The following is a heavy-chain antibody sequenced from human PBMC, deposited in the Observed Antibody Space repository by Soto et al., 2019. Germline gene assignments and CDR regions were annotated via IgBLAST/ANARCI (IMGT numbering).Heavy chain of an antibody. CDR1: GFTFSSYA. CDR2: ISGSGGST. V-gene: IGHV3-23*01. CDR3: AISTLRFRRNGAFDI. J-gene: IGHJ3*02. Sequence: GGSLRLSCAASGFTFSSYAMSWVRQAPGKGLEWVSAISGSGGSTYYADSVKGRFTISRDNSKNTLYLQMNSLRAEDTAVYYCAISTLRFRRNGAFDIWGQGTMVTVSS. D-gene: IGHD2-21*02.